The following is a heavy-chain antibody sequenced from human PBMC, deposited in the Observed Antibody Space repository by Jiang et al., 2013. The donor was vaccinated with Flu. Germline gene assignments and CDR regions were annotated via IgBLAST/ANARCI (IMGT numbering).Heavy chain of an antibody. Sequence: LLKPSETLSLTCAVSGDSISSSSCYWGWIRQPPGKGLEWIASIYSGSTYYNPSLKSRVTMSVDTSKNQFSLNLRSVTAADTAVYYCARQWDDTGNYYARAHFDSWGQG. CDR3: ARQWDDTGNYYARAHFDS. D-gene: IGHD1-26*01. V-gene: IGHV4-39*01. J-gene: IGHJ4*02. CDR2: IYSGST. CDR1: GDSISSSSCY.